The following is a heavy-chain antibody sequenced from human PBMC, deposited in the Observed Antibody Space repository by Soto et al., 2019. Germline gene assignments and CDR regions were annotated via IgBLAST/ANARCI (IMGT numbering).Heavy chain of an antibody. CDR3: ARRSDYYDSSGYRNDAFDI. J-gene: IGHJ3*02. CDR1: GYTFTSYG. V-gene: IGHV1-18*04. CDR2: ISAYNGNT. D-gene: IGHD3-22*01. Sequence: QVQLVQSGAEVKKPGASVKVSCKASGYTFTSYGISWVRQAPGQGLERMGWISAYNGNTNYAQKLQGRVTMTTDTSTSTAYMELRSLRSDDTAVYYCARRSDYYDSSGYRNDAFDIWGQGTMVTVSS.